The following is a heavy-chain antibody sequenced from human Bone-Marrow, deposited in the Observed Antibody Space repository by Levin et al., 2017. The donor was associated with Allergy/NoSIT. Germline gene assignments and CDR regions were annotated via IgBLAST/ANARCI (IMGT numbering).Heavy chain of an antibody. CDR1: GFTFDDYA. J-gene: IGHJ3*02. CDR3: AKVRRGLDAFDI. V-gene: IGHV3-9*01. Sequence: GGSLRLSCVGSGFTFDDYAMHWVRQAPGKGLEWVSGISWNSGSIGYADSVKGRFTISRDNAKNSLYLQMNSLRPEDTAIYYCAKVRRGLDAFDIWGQGTMVTVSS. D-gene: IGHD3/OR15-3a*01. CDR2: ISWNSGSI.